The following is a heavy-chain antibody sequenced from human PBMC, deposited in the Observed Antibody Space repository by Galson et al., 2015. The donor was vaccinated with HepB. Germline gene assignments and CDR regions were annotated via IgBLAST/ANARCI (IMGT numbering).Heavy chain of an antibody. CDR1: GFTFSRYN. Sequence: SLRLSCAASGFTFSRYNMICVRQAPGKGLEWVSSISSGGDYIYYADSMKGRFTISRYNAKNSLHLQMNSLRAEDTAVYYCVRDPPLGTPFDYWGQGTLVTVSS. CDR2: ISSGGDYI. J-gene: IGHJ4*02. CDR3: VRDPPLGTPFDY. D-gene: IGHD3-16*01. V-gene: IGHV3-21*01.